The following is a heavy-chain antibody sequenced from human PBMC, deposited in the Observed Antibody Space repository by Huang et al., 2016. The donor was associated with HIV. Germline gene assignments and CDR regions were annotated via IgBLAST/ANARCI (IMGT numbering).Heavy chain of an antibody. D-gene: IGHD6-13*01. CDR3: ASEIAAASIDY. CDR1: GFTFSSYS. CDR2: ISSSSRYI. J-gene: IGHJ4*02. Sequence: EVQLVESGGGLVKPGGSLRLSCAASGFTFSSYSMNWVRQAPGKGLGWVSSISSSSRYIYYADSGKGRFTISRDNAKNSLYLQMNSLRAEDTAVYYCASEIAAASIDYWGQGTLVTVSS. V-gene: IGHV3-21*01.